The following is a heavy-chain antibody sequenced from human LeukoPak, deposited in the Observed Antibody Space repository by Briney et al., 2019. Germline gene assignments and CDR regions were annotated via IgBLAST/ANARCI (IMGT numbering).Heavy chain of an antibody. CDR1: GYTFTSYG. V-gene: IGHV1-18*01. J-gene: IGHJ1*01. D-gene: IGHD3-3*01. Sequence: ASVKVSCKASGYTFTSYGISWVRQAPGQGLEWMGWISAYNGNTNYAQKLQGRVTMTTDTSTSIAYMELRSLRSDDTAVYYCASHALDYDFWSGYRAEYFQHWGQGTLVTVSS. CDR2: ISAYNGNT. CDR3: ASHALDYDFWSGYRAEYFQH.